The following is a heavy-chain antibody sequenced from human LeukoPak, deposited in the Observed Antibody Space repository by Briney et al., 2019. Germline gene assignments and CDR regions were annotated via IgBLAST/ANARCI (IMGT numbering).Heavy chain of an antibody. CDR3: AKSLNTVLMVYAPFDY. D-gene: IGHD2-8*01. CDR1: GFTFSSYA. Sequence: GGSLRLSCAASGFTFSSYAMSWVRQAPGKGLEWVSAISGSGGSTYYADSVKGRFTISRDNSKNTLYLQMNSLRAEDTAVYYCAKSLNTVLMVYAPFDYWGQGTLVTVSS. V-gene: IGHV3-23*01. CDR2: ISGSGGST. J-gene: IGHJ4*02.